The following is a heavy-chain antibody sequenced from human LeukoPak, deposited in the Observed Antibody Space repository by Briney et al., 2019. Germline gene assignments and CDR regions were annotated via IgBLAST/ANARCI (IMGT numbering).Heavy chain of an antibody. J-gene: IGHJ6*02. V-gene: IGHV4-61*01. CDR3: ARAGGYSDNYYYGMDV. CDR1: GGSVSSGSYY. CDR2: IYYSGST. D-gene: IGHD3-10*01. Sequence: PSETLSLTCTVSGGSVSSGSYYWSWIRQPPGKGLEWIGYIYYSGSTNYNPSLKSRVTISVDTSKNQFSLKLSSVTAADTAVYYCARAGGYSDNYYYGMDVWGQGTTVTVSS.